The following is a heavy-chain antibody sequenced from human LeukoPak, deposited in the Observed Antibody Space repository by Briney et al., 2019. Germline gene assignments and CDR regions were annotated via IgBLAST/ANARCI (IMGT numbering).Heavy chain of an antibody. D-gene: IGHD3-3*01. J-gene: IGHJ3*02. CDR2: ISYDGSNK. CDR3: AKEQGRFWSGYYTYEAFDI. CDR1: GFTFSSYD. Sequence: GGSLRLSCAASGFTFSSYDIQWVRQAPGKGLEWVAVISYDGSNKYYADSVKGRFTISRDNSKNTLYLQMNSLRAEDTAVYYCAKEQGRFWSGYYTYEAFDIWGQGTMVTVSS. V-gene: IGHV3-30*18.